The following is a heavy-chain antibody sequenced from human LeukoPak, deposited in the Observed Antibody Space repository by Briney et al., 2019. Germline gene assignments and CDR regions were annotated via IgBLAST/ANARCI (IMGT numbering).Heavy chain of an antibody. Sequence: GRSLRLSCAASGLTFSSYGMHWVRQAPGKGLEWVAVISYDGSNKYYADSVKGRFIISRDNSKNTLYLQMNSLRAEDTAVYYCVRGAGKYDMDVWGQGTTVTVSS. CDR1: GLTFSSYG. CDR3: VRGAGKYDMDV. CDR2: ISYDGSNK. V-gene: IGHV3-30*03. J-gene: IGHJ6*02. D-gene: IGHD1-26*01.